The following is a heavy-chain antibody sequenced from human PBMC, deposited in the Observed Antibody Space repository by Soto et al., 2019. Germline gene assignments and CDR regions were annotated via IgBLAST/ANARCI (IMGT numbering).Heavy chain of an antibody. D-gene: IGHD2-8*01. V-gene: IGHV3-53*01. J-gene: IGHJ4*02. Sequence: GGSLRLSCAASGFTVSSNYMSWVRQAPGKGLEWVSVIYSGGSTYYADSVKGRFTISRDNSKNTLFLQMNSLRAEDTAVYYCARDRSHCINGVCYTGSDYWGRGTLVTVSS. CDR3: ARDRSHCINGVCYTGSDY. CDR2: IYSGGST. CDR1: GFTVSSNY.